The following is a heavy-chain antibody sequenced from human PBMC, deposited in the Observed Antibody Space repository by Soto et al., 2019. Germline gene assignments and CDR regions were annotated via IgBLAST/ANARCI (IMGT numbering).Heavy chain of an antibody. Sequence: SVKVSCKASGGTFSSYAISWVRQAPGQGLEWMGGIIPIFGTANYAQKFQGRVTITADKSTSTAYMELSSLRSEDTAVYYCARAESLDGTFDYWGQGTLVTVYS. CDR3: ARAESLDGTFDY. J-gene: IGHJ4*02. V-gene: IGHV1-69*06. CDR1: GGTFSSYA. D-gene: IGHD1-1*01. CDR2: IIPIFGTA.